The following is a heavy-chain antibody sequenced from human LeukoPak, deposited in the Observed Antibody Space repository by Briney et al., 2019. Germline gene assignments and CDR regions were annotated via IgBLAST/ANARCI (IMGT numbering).Heavy chain of an antibody. J-gene: IGHJ4*02. CDR3: ARDAGTGYFDY. CDR2: ISAGSSSM. V-gene: IGHV3-48*02. Sequence: GGSLRLSCVASGFTFSNFAMNWVRQAPGKGLEWISYISAGSSSMYYADTVKGRFTISRDTAKNSLSLQINSLRDEDTAVFYCARDAGTGYFDYWGQGTLVTVSS. D-gene: IGHD1-1*01. CDR1: GFTFSNFA.